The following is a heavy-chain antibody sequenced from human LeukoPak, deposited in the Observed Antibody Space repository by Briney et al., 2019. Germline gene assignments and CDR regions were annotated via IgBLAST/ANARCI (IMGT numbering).Heavy chain of an antibody. D-gene: IGHD6-19*01. CDR2: IYSDDNT. Sequence: GGSLRLSCAASGFXNNHMNCVRQAPGKALEWVAVIYSDDNTYYADSVKGRFSISRDSSKNTVYLQMNNLRAEDTAVYYCASRPKAEQWLAVFDYWGQGTLVTVSS. CDR1: GFXNNH. CDR3: ASRPKAEQWLAVFDY. J-gene: IGHJ4*02. V-gene: IGHV3-66*01.